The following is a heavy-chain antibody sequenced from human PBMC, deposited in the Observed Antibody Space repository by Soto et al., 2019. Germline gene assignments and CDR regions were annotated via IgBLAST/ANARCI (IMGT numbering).Heavy chain of an antibody. J-gene: IGHJ5*02. CDR3: ARAGGDGGYDSVWGGGVGSWFDP. CDR1: GYTFTSYG. V-gene: IGHV1-18*01. Sequence: QVQLVQSGAEVKKPGASVKVSCKASGYTFTSYGISWVRQAPGQGLEWMGWISAYNGNTNYAQKLQGRVTMTTDTSTNTASMELRSLRTEQTAGIYRARAGGDGGYDSVWGGGVGSWFDPWGQGTLVTVSS. D-gene: IGHD3-16*01. CDR2: ISAYNGNT.